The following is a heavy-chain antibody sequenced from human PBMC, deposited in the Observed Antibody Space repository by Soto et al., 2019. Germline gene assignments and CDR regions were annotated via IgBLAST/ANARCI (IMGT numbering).Heavy chain of an antibody. CDR1: GFTLTRSA. D-gene: IGHD6-19*01. Sequence: QMQLVQSGPEVKKPGTSVKVSCKASGFTLTRSAMQWVRQARGQRLEWIGWIDVSSGNTNYAQKFQERVTITRDMSTSTAYMELSSLRSEDTAVYYCVALSYNSGWESYFDYWGQGTLVTVCS. CDR3: VALSYNSGWESYFDY. CDR2: IDVSSGNT. V-gene: IGHV1-58*02. J-gene: IGHJ4*02.